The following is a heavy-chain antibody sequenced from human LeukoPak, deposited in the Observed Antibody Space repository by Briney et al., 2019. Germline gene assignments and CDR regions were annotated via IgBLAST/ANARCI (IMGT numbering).Heavy chain of an antibody. J-gene: IGHJ4*02. Sequence: SETLSLTCTVGGVSLNGHYWGWIRQPQGKGLELVGHIYYTGPTFYNPSLNSRVTITLDTSRNQFSLRLTSVIAADTAVYYCARFSWGCSTASCYLANWGQGALVTVSS. CDR1: GVSLNGHY. CDR2: IYYTGPT. D-gene: IGHD2-2*01. CDR3: ARFSWGCSTASCYLAN. V-gene: IGHV4-59*11.